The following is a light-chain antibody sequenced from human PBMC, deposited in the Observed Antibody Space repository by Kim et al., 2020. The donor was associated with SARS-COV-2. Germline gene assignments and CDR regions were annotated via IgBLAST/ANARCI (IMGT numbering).Light chain of an antibody. CDR1: QSVSSD. CDR2: SAY. J-gene: IGKJ1*01. CDR3: QQCKNWHRT. Sequence: GSQGKRATHTGRASQSVSSDIDWYKKRHGQAPRRLIYSAYTRATGIPDRCSGSGSVTEFTLTISSLQSEDIAVYYCQQCKNWHRTFGEGTKVDIK. V-gene: IGKV3-15*01.